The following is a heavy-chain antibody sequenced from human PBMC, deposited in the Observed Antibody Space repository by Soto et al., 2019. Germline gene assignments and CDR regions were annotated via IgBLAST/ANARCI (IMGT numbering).Heavy chain of an antibody. Sequence: QVQLQESGPGLVKPSQTLSLTCTVSGDSIGTGGYYWDWIRQHPGKGPEWIGYIHYSGNTYYNPSLKSRLTRSLDPSKNQFSLHLSSVTAADTAVYYCATNHDDISGRTPLVFDSWGQGTLVTVSS. CDR3: ATNHDDISGRTPLVFDS. V-gene: IGHV4-31*03. CDR1: GDSIGTGGYY. D-gene: IGHD3-22*01. J-gene: IGHJ4*02. CDR2: IHYSGNT.